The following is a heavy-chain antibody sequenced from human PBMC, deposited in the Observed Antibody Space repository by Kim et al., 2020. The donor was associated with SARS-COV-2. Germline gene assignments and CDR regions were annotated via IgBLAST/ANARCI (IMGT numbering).Heavy chain of an antibody. J-gene: IGHJ6*02. CDR2: IWYDGSNK. Sequence: GGSLRLSCAASGFTFSSYGMHWVRQAPGKGLEWVAVIWYDGSNKYYADSVKGRFTISRDNSKNTLYLQMNSLRAEDTAVYYCASNLGPGGYYYYGMAVWGQGTTVTVSS. CDR1: GFTFSSYG. D-gene: IGHD7-27*01. CDR3: ASNLGPGGYYYYGMAV. V-gene: IGHV3-33*08.